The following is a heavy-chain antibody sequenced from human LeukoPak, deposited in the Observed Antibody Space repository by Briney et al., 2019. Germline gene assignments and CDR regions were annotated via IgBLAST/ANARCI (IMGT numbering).Heavy chain of an antibody. Sequence: PGGSLRLSCAASGFTFSSYGMHWVRQAPGKGLEWVAVIWYDGSNKYYANSVKGRFTISRDNSKNTLYLQMNSLRAEDTAVYYCARGYRDADARDSRPKNYDAFDIWGQGTMVTVSS. V-gene: IGHV3-33*01. J-gene: IGHJ3*02. D-gene: IGHD1-7*01. CDR3: ARGYRDADARDSRPKNYDAFDI. CDR2: IWYDGSNK. CDR1: GFTFSSYG.